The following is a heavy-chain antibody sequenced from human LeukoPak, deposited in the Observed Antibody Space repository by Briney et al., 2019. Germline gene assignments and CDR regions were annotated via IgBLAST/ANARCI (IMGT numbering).Heavy chain of an antibody. J-gene: IGHJ4*02. CDR3: ARVEYYYDSSGCLVRRGFDY. V-gene: IGHV4-34*01. CDR1: GGSFSGYY. Sequence: SSETLSLTCAVYGGSFSGYYWSRIRQPPGKGLEWIGEINHSGSTNYNPSLKSRVTISVDTSKNQFSLKLSSVTAADTAVYYCARVEYYYDSSGCLVRRGFDYWGQGTLVTVSS. D-gene: IGHD3-22*01. CDR2: INHSGST.